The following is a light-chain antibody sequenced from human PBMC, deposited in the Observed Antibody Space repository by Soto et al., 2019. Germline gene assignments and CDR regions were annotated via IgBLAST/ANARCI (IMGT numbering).Light chain of an antibody. CDR3: QQRSNWPPIT. CDR2: DAS. Sequence: EIVLTQSPATLSLSPGERATLSCRASQTVKKFLAWYHQKPGQPPRLLIYDASNRATGIPDRFSGSGSGTDFTLTVSSLEPEDSAVYFCQQRSNWPPITFGQGTRLEIK. J-gene: IGKJ5*01. CDR1: QTVKKF. V-gene: IGKV3-11*01.